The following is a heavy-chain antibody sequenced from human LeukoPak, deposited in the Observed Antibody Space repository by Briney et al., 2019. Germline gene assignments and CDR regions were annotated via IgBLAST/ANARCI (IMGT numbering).Heavy chain of an antibody. J-gene: IGHJ4*02. CDR1: GFTFSSYS. V-gene: IGHV3-21*05. CDR2: ISSSGRSI. D-gene: IGHD1-26*01. Sequence: GGSLRLSCAASGFTFSSYSMNWVRQASGKGLEWVSYISSSGRSILYADSVKGRFTVSRDNAKNSLYLQMNNLRAEDTAVYYCGREIPSGSYAPDYWGQGILVIVSS. CDR3: GREIPSGSYAPDY.